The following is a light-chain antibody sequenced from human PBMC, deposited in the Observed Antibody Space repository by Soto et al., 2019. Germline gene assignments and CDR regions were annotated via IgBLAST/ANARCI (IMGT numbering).Light chain of an antibody. V-gene: IGLV2-14*01. CDR2: EVS. CDR3: SSYTSSSTLLV. Sequence: QSALTQPASVSGSPGQSITISCSGTSSDVGGYNFVSWYQHHPGKAPKLMIYEVSNRPSGVSNRFSGSKSGNTASLTISGLQAEDGADYCCSSYTSSSTLLVFGGGTKVTVL. CDR1: SSDVGGYNF. J-gene: IGLJ2*01.